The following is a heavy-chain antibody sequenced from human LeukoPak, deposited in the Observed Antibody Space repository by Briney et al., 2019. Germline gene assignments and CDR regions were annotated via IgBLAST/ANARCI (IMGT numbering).Heavy chain of an antibody. CDR1: EFTFSYYA. CDR3: ARVLYILRYFDY. CDR2: ISRSGDST. V-gene: IGHV3-23*01. D-gene: IGHD3-9*01. J-gene: IGHJ6*04. Sequence: GGSLRLSCAASEFTFSYYAMTWVRQAPGKGLEWVSTISRSGDSTYYADSVKGRFTISRDNSKNTLYLQMNSLRAEDTAVYYCARVLYILRYFDYWGKGTTVTISS.